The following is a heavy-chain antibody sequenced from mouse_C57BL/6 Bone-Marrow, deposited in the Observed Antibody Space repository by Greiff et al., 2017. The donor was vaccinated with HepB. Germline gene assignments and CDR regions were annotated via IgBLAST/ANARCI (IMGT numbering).Heavy chain of an antibody. D-gene: IGHD2-10*01. CDR1: GFTFSDYG. CDR2: SSSGSSTI. J-gene: IGHJ4*01. Sequence: EVHLVESGGGLVKPGGSLKLSCAASGFTFSDYGMHWVRQAPEKGLEWVAYSSSGSSTIYYADTVKGRFTISRDNAKNTLFLQMTSLRSEDTAMYYCASLPFYYAMDYWGQGTSVTVSS. V-gene: IGHV5-17*01. CDR3: ASLPFYYAMDY.